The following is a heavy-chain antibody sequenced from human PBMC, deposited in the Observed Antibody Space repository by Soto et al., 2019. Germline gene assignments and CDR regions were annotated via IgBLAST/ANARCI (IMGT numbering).Heavy chain of an antibody. CDR1: GYTFTIYP. Sequence: ASVKVSCKASGYTFTIYPMPWVRQASGQGLESLAWINAGNGNTKYSQKFQGRVTITRDTSASTAYMELSSLRSEDTAVYYCARAMGYCSGGSCYDYYYYGMDVWGQGTTVTVSS. V-gene: IGHV1-3*01. CDR2: INAGNGNT. D-gene: IGHD2-15*01. J-gene: IGHJ6*02. CDR3: ARAMGYCSGGSCYDYYYYGMDV.